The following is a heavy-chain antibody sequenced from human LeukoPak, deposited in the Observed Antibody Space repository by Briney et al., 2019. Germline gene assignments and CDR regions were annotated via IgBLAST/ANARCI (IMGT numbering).Heavy chain of an antibody. V-gene: IGHV3-23*01. D-gene: IGHD3-10*01. CDR1: GFTFSSYA. J-gene: IGHJ4*02. Sequence: GGSLRLSCAASGFTFSSYAMSWVRQAPGKGLEWVSAISGSGGSTYYADSVKGRFTISRDNSKNTLYLQMNSLRAEDTAVYYCAKDPGYYYGSGRPYYFDYWGQGTLVTVSS. CDR3: AKDPGYYYGSGRPYYFDY. CDR2: ISGSGGST.